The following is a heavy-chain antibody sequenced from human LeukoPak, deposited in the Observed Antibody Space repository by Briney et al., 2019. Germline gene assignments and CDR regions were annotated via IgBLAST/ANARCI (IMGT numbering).Heavy chain of an antibody. CDR3: AREGLGIYKRFDY. V-gene: IGHV3-48*01. Sequence: PGGSLRLSCAASGFTFSSYSMNWVRQAPGKGLEWVSYISSSSSTIYYADSVKGRFTISRDNAKNSLYLQMNSLRAEDTAVYYCAREGLGIYKRFDYWGQGTLVTVSS. J-gene: IGHJ4*02. CDR1: GFTFSSYS. CDR2: ISSSSSTI. D-gene: IGHD7-27*01.